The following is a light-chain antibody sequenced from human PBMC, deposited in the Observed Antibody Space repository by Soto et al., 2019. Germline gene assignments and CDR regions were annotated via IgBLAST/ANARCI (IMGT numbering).Light chain of an antibody. CDR3: MNLSQFPWT. CDR1: QSLVHSDGNTY. Sequence: DIVMTQTPLSSPVTLGQPASISCRSSQSLVHSDGNTYLTWLHQRPGQPPRLLLYKISNRFSVFPERFRGSGAETDFPLKISRGEAEDVGVYYRMNLSQFPWTLGQGTKVEIK. CDR2: KIS. V-gene: IGKV2-24*01. J-gene: IGKJ1*01.